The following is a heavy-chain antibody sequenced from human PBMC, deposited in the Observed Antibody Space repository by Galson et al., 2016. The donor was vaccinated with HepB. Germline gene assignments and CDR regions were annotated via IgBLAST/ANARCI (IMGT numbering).Heavy chain of an antibody. CDR3: ATHTAAAPDAFDV. D-gene: IGHD6-13*01. J-gene: IGHJ3*01. CDR2: INQGGSP. CDR1: GGSFSGYC. Sequence: SETLSLTCAVYGGSFSGYCWSWTRQPPGKGLEWIGEINQGGSPKNNPSLMSRILISVDKAKNHFSLPLSSVTAADTAVYYCATHTAAAPDAFDVWGQGTLVTVSS. V-gene: IGHV4-34*01.